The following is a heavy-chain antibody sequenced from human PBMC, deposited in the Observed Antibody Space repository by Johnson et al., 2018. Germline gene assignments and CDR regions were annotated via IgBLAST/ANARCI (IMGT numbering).Heavy chain of an antibody. J-gene: IGHJ3*02. Sequence: VQLQESGGGLVQPGRSLRLSCAASGFTFDDYAMHWVRQAPGKGLEWVSGISWNSGSIGYADSVKGRFPISRDNAKNSLYLQMNSLRAEDTALYYCANLVTYNAFDIWGQGTMVTVSS. CDR2: ISWNSGSI. CDR3: ANLVTYNAFDI. CDR1: GFTFDDYA. V-gene: IGHV3-9*01. D-gene: IGHD2-8*02.